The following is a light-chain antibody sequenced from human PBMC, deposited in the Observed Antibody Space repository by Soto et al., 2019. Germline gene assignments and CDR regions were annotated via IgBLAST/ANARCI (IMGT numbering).Light chain of an antibody. CDR3: ASYTTSSTYV. V-gene: IGLV2-14*03. Sequence: QSVLTQPASVSVSPGQSSAISCTGTSSDVGAFNYVSWYQQHPGKAPKFMIFDVSSRPSGVSDRFSGSKSGNTASLTISGLQTEDEADYYCASYTTSSTYVFGNGTKVTVL. CDR1: SSDVGAFNY. J-gene: IGLJ1*01. CDR2: DVS.